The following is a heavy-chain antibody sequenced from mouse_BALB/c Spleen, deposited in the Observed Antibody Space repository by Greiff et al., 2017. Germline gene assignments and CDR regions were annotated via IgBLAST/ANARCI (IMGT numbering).Heavy chain of an antibody. V-gene: IGHV2-2*02. J-gene: IGHJ4*01. CDR1: GFSLTSYG. Sequence: VQLQQSGPGLVQPSQSLSITCPVSGFSLTSYGVHWVRQSPGEGLEWLGVIWSGGSTDYNAAFISRLSISQDNSKCQVFFKMNCLQANDTAIYYCARIRDRYGAMDYWGEGTSVAVSS. CDR2: IWSGGST. D-gene: IGHD2-14*01. CDR3: ARIRDRYGAMDY.